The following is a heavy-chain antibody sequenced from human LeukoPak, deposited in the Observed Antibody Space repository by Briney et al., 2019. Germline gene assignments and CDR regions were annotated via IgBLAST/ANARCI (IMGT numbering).Heavy chain of an antibody. CDR3: ARGSATVVVPAAVGYAKDAFDI. J-gene: IGHJ3*02. D-gene: IGHD2-2*01. Sequence: PSETLSLTCAVYGGSFSGYYWSWIRQPPGKGLEWIGEINHSGSTNYNPSLKSRVTISVDTSKNQFSLKLSSVTAADTAVYYCARGSATVVVPAAVGYAKDAFDIWGQGTMVTVSS. CDR1: GGSFSGYY. V-gene: IGHV4-34*01. CDR2: INHSGST.